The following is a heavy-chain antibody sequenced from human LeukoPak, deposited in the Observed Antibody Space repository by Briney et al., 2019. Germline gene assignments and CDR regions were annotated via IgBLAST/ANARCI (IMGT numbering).Heavy chain of an antibody. CDR3: ARFNQWLSPFDY. Sequence: SETLSLTCTVSGYSISSGYYWGWIRQPPGKGLEWIGSIYHSGSTYYNPSLKSRVTISVDTSKNQFSLKLSSVTAADTAVYYCARFNQWLSPFDYWGQGTLVTVSS. CDR1: GYSISSGYY. J-gene: IGHJ4*02. V-gene: IGHV4-38-2*02. CDR2: IYHSGST. D-gene: IGHD6-19*01.